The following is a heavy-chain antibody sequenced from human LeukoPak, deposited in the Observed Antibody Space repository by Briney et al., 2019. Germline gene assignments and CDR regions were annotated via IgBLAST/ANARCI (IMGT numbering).Heavy chain of an antibody. Sequence: GGSLRLSCAASGFTFSTFDMNWVRQAPGKGLEWVSYISSGSSTIYYADSVKGRFTISRDNAKNSLYLQMNSLRAEDTAVYYCARGDPVYYDILTGYYQPYYYYGMDVWGQGTTVTVSS. J-gene: IGHJ6*02. CDR2: ISSGSSTI. D-gene: IGHD3-9*01. CDR3: ARGDPVYYDILTGYYQPYYYYGMDV. V-gene: IGHV3-48*01. CDR1: GFTFSTFD.